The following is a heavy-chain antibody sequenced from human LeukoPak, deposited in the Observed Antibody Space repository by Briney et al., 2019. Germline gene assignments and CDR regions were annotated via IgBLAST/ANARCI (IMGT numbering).Heavy chain of an antibody. CDR3: AKESSRGITRGHFTC. D-gene: IGHD1-20*01. J-gene: IGHJ4*02. CDR2: ISGTGAST. CDR1: GFTFNNYA. Sequence: GGSLRLSCAASGFTFNNYAMSWVRQAPGEGLERVSAISGTGASTYSADSVKGRFTISRDNSKNTLSLQMNSLRVEDTAVYYCAKESSRGITRGHFTCWGQGTLVTVSS. V-gene: IGHV3-23*01.